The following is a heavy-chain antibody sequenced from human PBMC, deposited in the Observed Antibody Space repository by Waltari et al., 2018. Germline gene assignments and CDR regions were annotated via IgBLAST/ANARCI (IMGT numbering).Heavy chain of an antibody. CDR1: GVSITSARHY. Sequence: QLQLQESGPGLAKPSETLSLTCSVSGVSITSARHYWGWIRQPPGQGLEWIATLSYSGATYSSPSLKSRVTISRDTSKNQVSLQLGSVTAADTAVYYCATYIGASLGTAAFDVWGQGTMVTVSS. CDR2: LSYSGAT. D-gene: IGHD5-12*01. CDR3: ATYIGASLGTAAFDV. J-gene: IGHJ3*01. V-gene: IGHV4-39*01.